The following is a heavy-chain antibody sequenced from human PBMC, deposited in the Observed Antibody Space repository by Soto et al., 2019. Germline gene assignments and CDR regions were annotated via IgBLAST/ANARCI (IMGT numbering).Heavy chain of an antibody. CDR3: ARGHLGYCSSLTCHPGDDYYYYMDV. J-gene: IGHJ6*03. CDR1: GASISGYY. CDR2: VYHSGST. V-gene: IGHV4-59*01. D-gene: IGHD2-2*01. Sequence: SETLSLTCTVSGASISGYYLSWIRQPPGKGLEWIGYVYHSGSTNSNASLKSRVTISVDTSKNQFSLKLSSVTAADTAIYYCARGHLGYCSSLTCHPGDDYYYYMDVWGKGTTVTVSS.